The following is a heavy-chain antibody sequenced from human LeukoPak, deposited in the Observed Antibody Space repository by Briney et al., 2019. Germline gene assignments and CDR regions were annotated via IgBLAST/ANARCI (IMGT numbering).Heavy chain of an antibody. V-gene: IGHV3-72*01. CDR3: VKVDGTVIRGIIVTRLGY. J-gene: IGHJ4*02. CDR2: ARDKANGYTT. CDR1: GFSFSDHF. D-gene: IGHD3-10*01. Sequence: GGSLRLSCVASGFSFSDHFMDWVRQAPGKGLEWVGRARDKANGYTTEYAVSVKGRFTISRDESRKSVYLQMSSLKTEDTALYYCVKVDGTVIRGIIVTRLGYWGQGTLVTVSS.